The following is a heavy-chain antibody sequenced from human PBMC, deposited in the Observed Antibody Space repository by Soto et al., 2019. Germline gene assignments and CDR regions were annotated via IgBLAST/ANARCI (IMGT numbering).Heavy chain of an antibody. J-gene: IGHJ4*02. D-gene: IGHD6-13*01. CDR3: ARDGFSIAAARTRSFSY. Sequence: PSEALSVTCSGSGGSLSSYYWSWIRQPAGKGLEWIGRIYTSGSTNYNPSLKSRVTMSVDKYKNQLSLKLSSVTAAHTAVYYCARDGFSIAAARTRSFSYRGQGPFVPVSP. CDR2: IYTSGST. CDR1: GGSLSSYY. V-gene: IGHV4-4*07.